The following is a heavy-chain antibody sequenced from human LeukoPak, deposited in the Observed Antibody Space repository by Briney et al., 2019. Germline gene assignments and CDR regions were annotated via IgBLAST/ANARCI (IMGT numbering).Heavy chain of an antibody. J-gene: IGHJ4*02. Sequence: SETLSLTCTVSGGSISSYYWSWIRQPAGKGLEWIGRIYTSGSTNYNPSLKSRVTMSVDTSKNQFSLKLSSVTAADTAVYYCARNANDFWSGYPRGPFDYWGQGTLVTVSS. D-gene: IGHD3-3*01. CDR1: GGSISSYY. CDR3: ARNANDFWSGYPRGPFDY. V-gene: IGHV4-4*07. CDR2: IYTSGST.